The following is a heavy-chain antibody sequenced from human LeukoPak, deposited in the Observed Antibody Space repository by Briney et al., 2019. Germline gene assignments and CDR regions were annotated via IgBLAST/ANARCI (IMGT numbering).Heavy chain of an antibody. D-gene: IGHD3-10*01. Sequence: GGSLRLSCAASGFTVSSYWMSWVRQAPGKGLEWVANIKQDESEKYYVHSVEGRFTISRDNAKNSLYLQMNSLRAEDTGVYYCARDVPFGESCDYWGQGTLVSVSS. V-gene: IGHV3-7*04. CDR1: GFTVSSYW. J-gene: IGHJ4*02. CDR3: ARDVPFGESCDY. CDR2: IKQDESEK.